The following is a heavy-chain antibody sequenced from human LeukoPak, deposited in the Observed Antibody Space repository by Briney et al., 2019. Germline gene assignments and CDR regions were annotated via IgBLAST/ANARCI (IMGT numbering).Heavy chain of an antibody. J-gene: IGHJ4*02. CDR3: AKDRLVVARGYFDY. D-gene: IGHD2-15*01. CDR1: GFTFSDYY. CDR2: ISSSGSTI. V-gene: IGHV3-11*01. Sequence: GGSLRLSCAASGFTFSDYYMSWIRQAPGKGLEWVSYISSSGSTIYYADSVKGRFTISRDNSKNTLYLQMNSLRAEDTAVYYCAKDRLVVARGYFDYWGQGTLVTVSS.